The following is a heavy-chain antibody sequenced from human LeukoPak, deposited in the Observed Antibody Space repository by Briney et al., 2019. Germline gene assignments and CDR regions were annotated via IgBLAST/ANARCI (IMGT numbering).Heavy chain of an antibody. CDR3: ARGSSLGGSWFDP. D-gene: IGHD2-2*01. J-gene: IGHJ5*02. CDR1: GFIFSGYE. Sequence: GGSLRLSCSASGFIFSGYEMNWVRQAPGKGLEWVSYISSSGTTRYYADSVKGRFTISRDNAKNSLYLQMNSLRDEDTAVCYCARGSSLGGSWFDPWGQGTLVTVSS. V-gene: IGHV3-48*03. CDR2: ISSSGTTR.